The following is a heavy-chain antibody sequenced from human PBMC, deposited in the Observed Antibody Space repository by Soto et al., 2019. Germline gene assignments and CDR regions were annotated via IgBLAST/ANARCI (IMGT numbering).Heavy chain of an antibody. D-gene: IGHD2-8*01. CDR3: VRHVYGTTYDH. J-gene: IGHJ1*01. CDR1: GGSISSSSYY. V-gene: IGHV4-39*01. CDR2: IYYSGST. Sequence: PSETLSLTCTVSGGSISSSSYYLGWIRHPPGKGLEWIGSIYYSGSTYYNPSLKSRVTISVDTSKNQFSLKLSSVTAADTAVYYCVRHVYGTTYDHWGPGILVTVSS.